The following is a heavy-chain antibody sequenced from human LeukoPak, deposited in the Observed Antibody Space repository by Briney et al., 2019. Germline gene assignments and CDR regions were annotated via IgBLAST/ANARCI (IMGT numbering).Heavy chain of an antibody. Sequence: SETPSRTCTVSGGSISSYYWSWIRQPAGKGLEWIGRIYTSGSTNYNPSLKSRVTMSVDTSKNQFSLKLSSVTAADTAVYYCARDRAAGMEGRDWFDPWGQGTLVTVSS. J-gene: IGHJ5*02. CDR1: GGSISSYY. CDR3: ARDRAAGMEGRDWFDP. V-gene: IGHV4-4*07. D-gene: IGHD6-13*01. CDR2: IYTSGST.